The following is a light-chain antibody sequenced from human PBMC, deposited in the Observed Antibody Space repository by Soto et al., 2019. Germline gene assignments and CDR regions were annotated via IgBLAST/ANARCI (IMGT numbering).Light chain of an antibody. CDR2: GNT. J-gene: IGLJ1*01. CDR3: KSYDRSLTGV. CDR1: SSNIGADFD. Sequence: QSVLTQPPSVSGAPGQRITISCTGSSSNIGADFDVYWYQQLPGAAPKLLIYGNTNRPSGVPDRFSGSKSGTSASLAITGLQAEDEDDYYCKSYDRSLTGVFGTGTKSPS. V-gene: IGLV1-40*01.